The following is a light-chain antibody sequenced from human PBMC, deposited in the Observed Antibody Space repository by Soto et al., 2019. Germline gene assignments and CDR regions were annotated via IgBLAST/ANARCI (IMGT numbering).Light chain of an antibody. Sequence: AIQMTQSPSSLSASVVDRVTITCRASQGIKNDLGWYQQKPGKAPKLLIYAASSLQSGVPSRFSGSGSGTDFTLTISSLQPDDFATYYCLQDYNYPLTFGQGTKVEIK. V-gene: IGKV1-6*01. CDR1: QGIKND. CDR2: AAS. CDR3: LQDYNYPLT. J-gene: IGKJ1*01.